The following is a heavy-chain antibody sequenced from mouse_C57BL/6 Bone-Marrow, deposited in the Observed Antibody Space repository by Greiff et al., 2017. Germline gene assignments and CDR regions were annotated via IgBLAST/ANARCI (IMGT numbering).Heavy chain of an antibody. J-gene: IGHJ2*01. D-gene: IGHD1-1*02. Sequence: QVQLKQPGAELVKPGASVKLSCKASGYTFTSYWMHWVKQRPGQGLEWIGMIHPNSGSNNYNEKFKSKATLTVDKSSSQAYMQLSSLTAEDAAVCYCARGLWFDYWGQGTTLTVSS. V-gene: IGHV1-64*01. CDR2: IHPNSGSN. CDR3: ARGLWFDY. CDR1: GYTFTSYW.